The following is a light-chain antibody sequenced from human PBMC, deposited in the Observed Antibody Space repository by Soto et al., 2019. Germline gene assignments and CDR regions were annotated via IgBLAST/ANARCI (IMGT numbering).Light chain of an antibody. CDR2: DVS. J-gene: IGLJ1*01. CDR1: SSDVGGYNY. Sequence: QSVLTQPRSVYVSPGQSVTISCTGASSDVGGYNYVSWYQQHPGKAPKLMIYDVSKRPSGVPDRFSGSKSGNTASLTISGLQTEDEADYYCCSYADGSIYFFGTGTKVTVL. CDR3: CSYADGSIYF. V-gene: IGLV2-11*01.